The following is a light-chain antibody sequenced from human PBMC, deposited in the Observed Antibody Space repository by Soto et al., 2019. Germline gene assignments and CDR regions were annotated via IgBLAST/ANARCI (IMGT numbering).Light chain of an antibody. V-gene: IGKV1-39*01. CDR3: QQSNSSPPT. CDR1: QSITNY. Sequence: DIQMTQSPSALSAYVGDRVTITCRASQSITNYLNWYQHKPGQAPNLLIYAASTLQAGVPSRFGGSGSGTDFTLTISSLQPEDFATYFCQQSNSSPPTVGGGTKVDSK. CDR2: AAS. J-gene: IGKJ4*01.